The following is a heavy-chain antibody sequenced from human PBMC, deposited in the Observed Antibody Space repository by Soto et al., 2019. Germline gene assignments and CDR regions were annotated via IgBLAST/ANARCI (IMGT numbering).Heavy chain of an antibody. CDR3: ARDGAITYYYYCMDV. J-gene: IGHJ6*03. CDR2: ISAGGTIT. V-gene: IGHV3-23*01. CDR1: GFTFRIYA. D-gene: IGHD3-10*01. Sequence: PGGSLRLSCAASGFTFRIYAMIWVRQAPGKGLEWVSTISAGGTITHYTDSVRGRVTISRDNSKNTVFLLMNSLRAEDTAVYYCARDGAITYYYYCMDVWGIGTTVTVSS.